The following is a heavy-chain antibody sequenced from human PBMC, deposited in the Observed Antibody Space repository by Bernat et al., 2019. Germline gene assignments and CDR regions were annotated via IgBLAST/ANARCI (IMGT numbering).Heavy chain of an antibody. V-gene: IGHV4-30-4*01. CDR3: AGSPTHCRSGSCYCCDY. J-gene: IGHJ4*02. Sequence: QVQLQESGPGLVKPSQTLSLTCTVSGGSISSGVYYWSWIRQPPGKGLEWIGYIYYSGITDYNPSLKSRVTISIDTSNNQLSLKVSSVTAADTAVYYCAGSPTHCRSGSCYCCDYWGQGSLVTVSS. CDR2: IYYSGIT. D-gene: IGHD2-15*01. CDR1: GGSISSGVYY.